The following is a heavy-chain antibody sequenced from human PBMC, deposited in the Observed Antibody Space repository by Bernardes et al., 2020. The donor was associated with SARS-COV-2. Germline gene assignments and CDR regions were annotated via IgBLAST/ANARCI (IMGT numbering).Heavy chain of an antibody. V-gene: IGHV2-5*02. CDR3: AHRGGGWYGAYFDY. CDR2: IYWDDDK. CDR1: GFSLSTSGVG. J-gene: IGHJ4*02. D-gene: IGHD6-19*01. Sequence: SGPTLVKPTQTLTLTCTFSGFSLSTSGVGVGWIRQPPGKALEWLALIYWDDDKRYSPSLKSRLTITKDTSKNQVVLTMTNMDPVDTATYYCAHRGGGWYGAYFDYWGQGTLVTVSS.